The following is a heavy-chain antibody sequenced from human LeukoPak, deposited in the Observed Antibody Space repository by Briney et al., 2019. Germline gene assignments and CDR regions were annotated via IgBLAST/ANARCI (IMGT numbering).Heavy chain of an antibody. CDR2: ISGSGGST. Sequence: PGGSLRLSCAASGFTFSSYAMSWVRQAPGKGLEWVSAISGSGGSTYYADSVKGRFTISRDNSKNTLNLQMNSLRAEDTAVYYCARNPIYYYGSGTNYGMDVWGQGTTVTVSS. CDR3: ARNPIYYYGSGTNYGMDV. CDR1: GFTFSSYA. J-gene: IGHJ6*02. V-gene: IGHV3-23*01. D-gene: IGHD3-10*01.